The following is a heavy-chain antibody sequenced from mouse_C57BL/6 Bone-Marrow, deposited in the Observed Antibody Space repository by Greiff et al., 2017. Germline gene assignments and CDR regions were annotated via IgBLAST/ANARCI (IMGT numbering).Heavy chain of an antibody. Sequence: EVQLVESGGGLVQPGGSLKLSCAASGFTFSDYYMYWVRQTPEKRLEWAAYISNGGGSTYYPDTVKGRFTISRDNAKNTLYLQMSRLKSEDTAMYYCARLIYGNYVWYFDVWGTGTTVTVSS. J-gene: IGHJ1*03. V-gene: IGHV5-12*01. CDR3: ARLIYGNYVWYFDV. D-gene: IGHD2-1*01. CDR1: GFTFSDYY. CDR2: ISNGGGST.